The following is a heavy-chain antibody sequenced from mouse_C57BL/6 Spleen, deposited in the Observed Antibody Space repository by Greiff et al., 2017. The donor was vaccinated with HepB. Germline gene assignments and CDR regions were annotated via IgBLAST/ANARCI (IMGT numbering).Heavy chain of an antibody. CDR3: ASSGYCGSCYYFDY. CDR2: IHPNSGST. D-gene: IGHD1-1*01. V-gene: IGHV1-64*01. Sequence: QVQLQQPGAELVKPGASVKLSCKASGYTFTSYWMHWVKQRPGQGLEWIGMIHPNSGSTNYNEKFKSKATLTVDKSSSTAYMQLSSLTSEDSAVYYCASSGYCGSCYYFDYWGQGTTLTVSS. J-gene: IGHJ2*01. CDR1: GYTFTSYW.